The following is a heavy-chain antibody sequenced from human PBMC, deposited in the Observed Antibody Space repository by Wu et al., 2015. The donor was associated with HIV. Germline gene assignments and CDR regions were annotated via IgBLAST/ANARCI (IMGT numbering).Heavy chain of an antibody. V-gene: IGHV1-69*13. J-gene: IGHJ4*02. Sequence: QVQLVQSGAEMKKPGSSVKVSCKASGGTFSSRAISWVRQAPGQGLEWMGRIIPIFDRIHYKQKFQGRVVITADDATSTVYMELSSLRSEDTAVYYCARGLRDILTGYYSAFQYWGQGTLVTVSS. CDR3: ARGLRDILTGYYSAFQY. CDR2: IIPIFDRI. CDR1: GGTFSSRA. D-gene: IGHD3-9*01.